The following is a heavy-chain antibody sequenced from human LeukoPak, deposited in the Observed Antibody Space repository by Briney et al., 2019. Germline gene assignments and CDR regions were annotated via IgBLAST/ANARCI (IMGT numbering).Heavy chain of an antibody. V-gene: IGHV1-8*01. CDR2: MNPNSGNT. CDR1: GYAFTSYD. J-gene: IGHJ4*02. CDR3: ARSIGKGRY. D-gene: IGHD3-10*01. Sequence: GASVKVSCKASGYAFTSYDINWVRQASGQGLEWMGWMNPNSGNTGYAQKLQGRVTMTRNTSISTAYMELSRPRSEDTAVYYCARSIGKGRYWGQGTLVTVSS.